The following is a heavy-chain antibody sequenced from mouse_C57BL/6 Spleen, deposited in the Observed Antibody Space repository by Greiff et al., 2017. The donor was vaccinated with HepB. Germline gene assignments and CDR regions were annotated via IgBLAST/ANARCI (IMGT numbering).Heavy chain of an antibody. CDR3: ARKRIYYGSGDYFDY. D-gene: IGHD1-1*01. V-gene: IGHV1-18*01. J-gene: IGHJ2*01. CDR1: GYTFTDYN. Sequence: VQLQQSGPELVKPGASVKIPCKASGYTFTDYNMDWVKQSHGKSLEWIGDINPNNGGTIYNQKFKGKATLTVDKSSSTAYMELRSLTSEDTAVYYCARKRIYYGSGDYFDYWGQGTTLTVSS. CDR2: INPNNGGT.